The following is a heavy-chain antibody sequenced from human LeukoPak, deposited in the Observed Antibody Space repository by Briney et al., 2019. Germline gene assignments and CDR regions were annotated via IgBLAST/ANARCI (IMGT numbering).Heavy chain of an antibody. CDR3: ARVGPWVNTDYYYYYMDV. CDR2: ISISSSYI. V-gene: IGHV3-11*06. J-gene: IGHJ6*03. CDR1: GFTFSDYY. Sequence: GGSLISSFAAFGFTFSDYYMSWSRQAPGKGLEGVSSISISSSYIYYAHSLKGRLTISRINAKNSLYLQMNSLRGEDTAVYYCARVGPWVNTDYYYYYMDVWGKGTTVTVSS. D-gene: IGHD3-16*01.